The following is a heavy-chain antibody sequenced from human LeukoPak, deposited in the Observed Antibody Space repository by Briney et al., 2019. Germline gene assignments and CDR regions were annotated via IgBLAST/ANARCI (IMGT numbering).Heavy chain of an antibody. D-gene: IGHD6-13*01. CDR1: GFTFSSYG. CDR2: IWYDGSNK. Sequence: HPGGSLRLSCAASGFTFSSYGMHWVRQAPGKGLEWVAVIWYDGSNKYYADSVKGRFTISRDNSKNTLYLQMNSLRAEDTAVYYCAKGCSSSWYFFFESWGQGTLVTVSS. CDR3: AKGCSSSWYFFFES. V-gene: IGHV3-33*06. J-gene: IGHJ4*02.